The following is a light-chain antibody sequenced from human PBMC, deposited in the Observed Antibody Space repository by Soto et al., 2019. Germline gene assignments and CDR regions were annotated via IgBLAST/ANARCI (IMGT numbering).Light chain of an antibody. J-gene: IGKJ3*01. CDR1: QSVSNS. CDR2: GAS. V-gene: IGKV3-15*01. Sequence: EIVITQTPATLSVSPGERATLSCRASQSVSNSLAWYQQIRGQAPRLIIYGASTRATGIPARFSGSGSGTEFTLTIISLQSEDFAVYYCHPYNNWPSFTFGPGTQVDIK. CDR3: HPYNNWPSFT.